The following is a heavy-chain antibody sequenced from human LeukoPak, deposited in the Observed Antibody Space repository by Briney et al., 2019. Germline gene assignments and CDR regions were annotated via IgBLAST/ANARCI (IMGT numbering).Heavy chain of an antibody. V-gene: IGHV3-15*01. CDR2: VRSETDGGTT. J-gene: IGHJ5*02. CDR1: GFTFSNAW. D-gene: IGHD2-2*01. CDR3: TTLSYAAAPT. Sequence: PGGSLRLSCAASGFTFSNAWMSWVRQAPGKGLEWVSRVRSETDGGTTDYAAPVQGRFTISRDDSKNTLYLQMNSLETDDTAVYYCTTLSYAAAPTWGQGTPVTVSS.